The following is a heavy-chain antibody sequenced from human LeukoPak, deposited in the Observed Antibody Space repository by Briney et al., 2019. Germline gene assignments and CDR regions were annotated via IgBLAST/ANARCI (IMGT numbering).Heavy chain of an antibody. J-gene: IGHJ4*02. Sequence: PGGSLRLSCAPSGFTFSDYWMTWVRQAPGKGLEWVANIKQDGSAKYYMDSVKGRFTISRDNAKNSVFLQMNSLRAEDTALYYCAGTSGWYPGDFWGQGTLVTVSS. CDR3: AGTSGWYPGDF. D-gene: IGHD6-19*01. CDR1: GFTFSDYW. V-gene: IGHV3-7*01. CDR2: IKQDGSAK.